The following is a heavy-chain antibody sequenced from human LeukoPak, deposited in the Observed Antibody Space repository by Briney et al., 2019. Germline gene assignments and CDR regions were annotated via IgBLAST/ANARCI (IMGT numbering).Heavy chain of an antibody. CDR2: IYRSGST. D-gene: IGHD3-22*01. J-gene: IGHJ4*02. Sequence: PSETLSLTCTVSGYSISSGYYWGWIRQPPGKGLEWIGSIYRSGSTYYNPSLKSRVTISVDMSKNQFSLKLSSVTAADTAVYYCAREPIVVVGLDYRGQGTLVTVSS. CDR3: AREPIVVVGLDY. CDR1: GYSISSGYY. V-gene: IGHV4-38-2*02.